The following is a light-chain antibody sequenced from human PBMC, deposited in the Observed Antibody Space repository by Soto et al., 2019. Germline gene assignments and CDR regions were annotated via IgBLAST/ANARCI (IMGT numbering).Light chain of an antibody. Sequence: EIVLTQSPATLSLSPGERATLSCRASQSIGRYLAWYQQKPGQAPRLLIYDASNRAAGIPARFSGSGSGTDFPLTISSLEPEDFAVYYCHQRSSWPLTFGGGTKVEI. V-gene: IGKV3-11*01. CDR2: DAS. J-gene: IGKJ4*01. CDR3: HQRSSWPLT. CDR1: QSIGRY.